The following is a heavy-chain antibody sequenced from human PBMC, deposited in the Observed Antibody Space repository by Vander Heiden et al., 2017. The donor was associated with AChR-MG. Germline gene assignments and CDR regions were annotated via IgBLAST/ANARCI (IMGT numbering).Heavy chain of an antibody. CDR3: ARAYYDIWTGYSGPPRY. D-gene: IGHD3-9*01. V-gene: IGHV4-34*01. Sequence: QVQLQQWGAGLLQPSETLSLTCAVYGGSFSGYYWSWIRQPPGKGLEWIGEINHSGSTNYNPSLKSRVTISVDTSKNQFSLKLSSVTAADTAVYYCARAYYDIWTGYSGPPRYWGQGTLVTVSS. CDR1: GGSFSGYY. J-gene: IGHJ4*02. CDR2: INHSGST.